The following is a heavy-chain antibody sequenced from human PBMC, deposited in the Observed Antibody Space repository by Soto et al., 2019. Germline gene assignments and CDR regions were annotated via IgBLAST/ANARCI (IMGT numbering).Heavy chain of an antibody. J-gene: IGHJ6*02. CDR3: ASANIVVVTAIPEYYGMDV. Sequence: QVQLVQSGAEVQKPGSSVKVSCKASGGTFSSYAISWVRQAPGQGLEWMGGIIPIFGTANYAQKFQGRVTITADESTSTAYMELSSLRSEDTAVYYGASANIVVVTAIPEYYGMDVWGQGTTVTVSS. CDR1: GGTFSSYA. V-gene: IGHV1-69*01. CDR2: IIPIFGTA. D-gene: IGHD2-21*02.